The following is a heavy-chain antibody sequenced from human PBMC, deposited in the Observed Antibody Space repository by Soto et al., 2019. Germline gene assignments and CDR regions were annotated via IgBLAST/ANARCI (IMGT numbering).Heavy chain of an antibody. CDR2: IIPILGIA. V-gene: IGHV1-69*08. CDR3: ARDHCSGGSCYSDP. D-gene: IGHD2-15*01. CDR1: GGTFSSYT. Sequence: QVQLVQSGAEVKKPGSSVKVSCKASGGTFSSYTISWVRQAPGQGLEWMGRIIPILGIANYAQKFQGRVTITAGKSTSTAYMELSSLRSEDTAVYYCARDHCSGGSCYSDPWGQGTLVTVSS. J-gene: IGHJ5*02.